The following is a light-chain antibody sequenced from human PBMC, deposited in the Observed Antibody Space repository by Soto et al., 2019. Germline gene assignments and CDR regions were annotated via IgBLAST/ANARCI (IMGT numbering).Light chain of an antibody. CDR3: QQYASSPLT. Sequence: EIVLTQSPGTLSLSPGERATLSCRASQSVGRNYLAWYQQKLGQAPRLLIHGASSRATGIPDRFSGSGSGTDFILTISRVEPEDFAVYYWQQYASSPLTFGGGTKVELK. CDR2: GAS. J-gene: IGKJ4*01. CDR1: QSVGRNY. V-gene: IGKV3-20*01.